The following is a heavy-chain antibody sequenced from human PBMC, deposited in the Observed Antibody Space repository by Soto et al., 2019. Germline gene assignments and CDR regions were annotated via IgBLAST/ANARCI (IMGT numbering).Heavy chain of an antibody. CDR3: AKDIGHLGELSSNFDY. D-gene: IGHD3-16*02. CDR2: ISWNSGSI. CDR1: GCTFADYA. J-gene: IGHJ4*02. Sequence: EVQLVDSGGGLVQPGRSLRLSCAASGCTFADYAMHWVRQAPGKGLEWVSGISWNSGSIGYADSVKGRFTISRDNAKNSLYLQMNSLRAEDTALYYCAKDIGHLGELSSNFDYWGQGTLVTVSS. V-gene: IGHV3-9*01.